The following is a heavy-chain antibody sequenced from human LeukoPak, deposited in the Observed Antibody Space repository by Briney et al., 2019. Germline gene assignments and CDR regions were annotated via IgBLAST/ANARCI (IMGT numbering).Heavy chain of an antibody. D-gene: IGHD6-13*01. CDR2: ISDSGGSA. CDR1: GLTFSSYA. J-gene: IGHJ4*02. V-gene: IGHV3-23*01. Sequence: GGSLRLFCAASGLTFSSYAMSWVRHAPGKGLEWVSAISDSGGSAYYADSVKGRFTISRDNSKNTLYLQMNSLRAEDTAVYYCATSPGAAAGSSGLDYWGQGTLVTVSS. CDR3: ATSPGAAAGSSGLDY.